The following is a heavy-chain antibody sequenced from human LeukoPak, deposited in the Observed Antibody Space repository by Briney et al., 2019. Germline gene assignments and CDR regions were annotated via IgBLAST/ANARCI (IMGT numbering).Heavy chain of an antibody. Sequence: TGGSLRLSCAASGFTFSSYSMNWVRQAPGKGLEWVSYITGSSSAIYYADSVKGRFTISRDNAKNSLYLQMNSLRAEDTAVYYCARDFFAENYYMDVWGKGTTVTVSS. V-gene: IGHV3-48*01. CDR1: GFTFSSYS. J-gene: IGHJ6*03. CDR3: ARDFFAENYYMDV. CDR2: ITGSSSAI. D-gene: IGHD2/OR15-2a*01.